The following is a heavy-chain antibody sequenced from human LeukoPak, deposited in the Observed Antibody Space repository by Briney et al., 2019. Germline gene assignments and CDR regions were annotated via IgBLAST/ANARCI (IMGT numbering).Heavy chain of an antibody. D-gene: IGHD3-22*01. V-gene: IGHV3-30*02. CDR2: IQFDESSK. Sequence: GGSLRLSCAASGFNFRTYGMHWVRQAPGKGLEGVAFIQFDESSKNYADSVKGRFTISRDNSKNTVYLQVNSLRAEDTAVYYCAKEDGTVVVSTFGDWGQGTLVTVSS. CDR1: GFNFRTYG. CDR3: AKEDGTVVVSTFGD. J-gene: IGHJ4*02.